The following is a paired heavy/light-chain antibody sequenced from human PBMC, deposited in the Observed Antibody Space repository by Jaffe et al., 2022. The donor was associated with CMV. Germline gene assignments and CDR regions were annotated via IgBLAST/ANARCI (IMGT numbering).Light chain of an antibody. Sequence: DIQMTQSPSTLSASVGDRVTITCRASQSISSWLAWYQQKPGKAPNLLIYKASTLESGVPSRFSGSESGTEFTLTISSLQPDDFATYYCQRYNDYPLAFGGGTKVEIK. J-gene: IGKJ4*01. CDR1: QSISSW. CDR3: QRYNDYPLA. CDR2: KAS. V-gene: IGKV1-5*03.
Heavy chain of an antibody. J-gene: IGHJ5*02. CDR1: GYTFTKYF. CDR2: IDPNGGYT. D-gene: IGHD3-16*01. CDR3: ARDRSWGTETTRAGNWFGP. V-gene: IGHV1-46*01. Sequence: QVQLVQSGAEVMKPGASLKVSCKTSGYTFTKYFMHWVRQAPGQGLEWMGIIDPNGGYTTYAQKFQGRFTMTTDTSTSTLYMDLSSLTSEDTAVYYCARDRSWGTETTRAGNWFGPWGQGTLVTVSS.